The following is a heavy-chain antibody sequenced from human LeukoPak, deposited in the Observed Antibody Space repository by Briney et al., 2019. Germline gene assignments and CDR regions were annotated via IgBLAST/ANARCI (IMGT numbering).Heavy chain of an antibody. Sequence: GGSLRLSCAASGFTFSSHYMHWVRHAPGKGLVWVSRINSDGSSTNYADSVKGRFTISRDNAKNTLFLQMNSLRAEDTAVYYCTREWTALSNAFDIWGQGTMVTVSS. V-gene: IGHV3-74*01. CDR3: TREWTALSNAFDI. J-gene: IGHJ3*02. CDR1: GFTFSSHY. CDR2: INSDGSST. D-gene: IGHD3/OR15-3a*01.